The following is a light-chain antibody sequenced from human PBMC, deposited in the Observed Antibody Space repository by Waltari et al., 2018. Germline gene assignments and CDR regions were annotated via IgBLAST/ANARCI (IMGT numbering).Light chain of an antibody. Sequence: QSALTQPPSASGSPGQSVTISCTGTSSDVGGYDLVSCYQQHPGKAPKLMISEVTKRPSGVPDRFSGSKSGNTASLTVSGLQAEDEADYYCSSYAGSKNLVFGGGTKLTVL. CDR3: SSYAGSKNLV. J-gene: IGLJ2*01. V-gene: IGLV2-8*01. CDR1: SSDVGGYDL. CDR2: EVT.